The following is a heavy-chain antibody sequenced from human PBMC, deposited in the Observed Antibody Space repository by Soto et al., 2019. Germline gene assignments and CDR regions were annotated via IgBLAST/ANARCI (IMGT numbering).Heavy chain of an antibody. Sequence: EVQLVESGGGLVQRGGSLRLSCTASGFTFRDFYMTWVRQIPGRGLAWVANINFDGDKKEYVNSVKGRFTISRDNGANSLHLQMDSLTAEDAAVYYCARGGNYFLSWGQGTLVTVSS. J-gene: IGHJ1*01. CDR1: GFTFRDFY. CDR3: ARGGNYFLS. D-gene: IGHD1-26*01. CDR2: INFDGDKK. V-gene: IGHV3-7*05.